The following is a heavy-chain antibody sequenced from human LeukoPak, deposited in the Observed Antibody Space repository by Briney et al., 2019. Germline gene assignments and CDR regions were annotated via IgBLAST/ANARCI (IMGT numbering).Heavy chain of an antibody. Sequence: PGGSLRLSCAASGFTFTSYWMSWVRQAPGKGLEWVAKIKQDGSEKYYVDSVKGRFTISIDNAKNSLYLQMNNLRGEDTGVYYCARDPAYGALDYWGQGTLVTVSS. D-gene: IGHD4-17*01. V-gene: IGHV3-7*01. CDR2: IKQDGSEK. J-gene: IGHJ4*01. CDR1: GFTFTSYW. CDR3: ARDPAYGALDY.